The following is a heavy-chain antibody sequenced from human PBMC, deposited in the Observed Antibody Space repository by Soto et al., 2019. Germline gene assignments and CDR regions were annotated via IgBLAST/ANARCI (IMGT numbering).Heavy chain of an antibody. J-gene: IGHJ1*01. V-gene: IGHV3-53*01. CDR1: GFTVSNSY. Sequence: EVQLVESGGGLIQPGGSLRLSCAASGFTVSNSYMSWVRQAPGKGLEWVSVIYSGGNTYYADSVKGRFAISRDNSKNTLDRQMHSLISVDAAVCYCARPTAGPGWAEYFQHWGQGTLVSVSS. CDR2: IYSGGNT. CDR3: ARPTAGPGWAEYFQH. D-gene: IGHD3-9*01.